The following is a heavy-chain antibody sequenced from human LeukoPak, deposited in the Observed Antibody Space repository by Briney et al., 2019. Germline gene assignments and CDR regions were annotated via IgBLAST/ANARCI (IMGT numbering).Heavy chain of an antibody. V-gene: IGHV1-58*02. CDR3: AADPYDYGDYVLGY. J-gene: IGHJ4*02. Sequence: KISCKGSGYSFTNYWISWVRQMPGKGLEWIGWIVVGSGNTNYAQKFQERVTITRDMSTSTAYMELSSLRSEDTAVYYCAADPYDYGDYVLGYWGQGTLVTVSS. CDR2: IVVGSGNT. D-gene: IGHD4-17*01. CDR1: GYSFTNYW.